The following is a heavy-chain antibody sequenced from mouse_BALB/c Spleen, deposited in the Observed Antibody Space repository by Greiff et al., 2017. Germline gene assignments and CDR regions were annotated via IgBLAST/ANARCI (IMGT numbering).Heavy chain of an antibody. Sequence: QVQLQQSGPQLVRPGASVKISCKASGYSFTSYWMHWVKQRPGQGLEWIGMIDPSDSETRLNQKFKDKATLTVDKSSSTAYMQLSSPTSEDSAVYYCARNYRYHYYAMDYWGQGTSVTVSS. V-gene: IGHV1S126*01. CDR2: IDPSDSET. CDR1: GYSFTSYW. J-gene: IGHJ4*01. CDR3: ARNYRYHYYAMDY. D-gene: IGHD2-14*01.